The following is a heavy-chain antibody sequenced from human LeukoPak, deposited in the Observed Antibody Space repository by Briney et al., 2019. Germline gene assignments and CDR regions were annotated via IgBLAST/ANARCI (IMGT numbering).Heavy chain of an antibody. CDR3: AKDAWEVGATSEMDY. J-gene: IGHJ4*02. CDR2: IRYDGSDK. Sequence: GGSLRLSCVTSGFIFSSYGIHWVRQAPGKGLEWVAFIRYDGSDKYYADSVKGRFTISRDNSKNKVYLQMNSLRGEDTAVYYCAKDAWEVGATSEMDYWGQGTLVTVST. CDR1: GFIFSSYG. V-gene: IGHV3-30*02. D-gene: IGHD1-26*01.